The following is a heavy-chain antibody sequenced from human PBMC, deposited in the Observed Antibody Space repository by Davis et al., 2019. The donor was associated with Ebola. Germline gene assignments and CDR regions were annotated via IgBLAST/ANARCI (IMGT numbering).Heavy chain of an antibody. CDR3: ARDPTRTYYDFWSGSSDYYYGMDV. D-gene: IGHD3-3*01. CDR2: ISSSSSYT. CDR1: GFSFSSHW. Sequence: PGGSLRLSCAASGFSFSSHWMSWVRQAPGKGLERVSYISSSSSYTNYADSVKGRFTISRDNAENSLYLQMNSLRAEDTAVYYCARDPTRTYYDFWSGSSDYYYGMDVWGQGTTVTVSS. J-gene: IGHJ6*02. V-gene: IGHV3-21*05.